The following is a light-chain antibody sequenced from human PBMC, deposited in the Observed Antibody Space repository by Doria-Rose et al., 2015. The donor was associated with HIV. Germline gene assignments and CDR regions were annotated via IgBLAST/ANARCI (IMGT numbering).Light chain of an antibody. CDR3: HQYGTSWT. V-gene: IGKV3-20*01. CDR1: QSFSSTY. CDR2: DGS. Sequence: TQSPGTLSLSPGERATLSCRASQSFSSTYLAWYRHKPGQAPSLLIYDGSTRATGIPDRFSASGSGTDFTLTINRLDPEDFALYYCHQYGTSWTFGQGTKVEI. J-gene: IGKJ1*01.